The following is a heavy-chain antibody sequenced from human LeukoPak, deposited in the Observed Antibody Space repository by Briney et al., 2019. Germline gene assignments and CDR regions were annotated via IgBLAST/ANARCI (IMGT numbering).Heavy chain of an antibody. D-gene: IGHD3-22*01. J-gene: IGHJ6*02. Sequence: GGSLRLSCAASGFTFSSYAMSWVRQAQGKGLEWVSAISGSGGSTYYADSVKGRFTISRDNSKNTLYLQMNSLRAEDTAVYYCAKGTYYYDSSGYYFIRYYYYYGMDVWGQGTTVTVSS. CDR2: ISGSGGST. V-gene: IGHV3-23*01. CDR1: GFTFSSYA. CDR3: AKGTYYYDSSGYYFIRYYYYYGMDV.